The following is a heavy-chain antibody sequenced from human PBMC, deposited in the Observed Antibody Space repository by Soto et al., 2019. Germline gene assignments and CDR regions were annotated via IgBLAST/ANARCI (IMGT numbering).Heavy chain of an antibody. Sequence: EVQLLESGGGLVQPGGSLRLSCAASGLTFSSYAMNWVRQAPGKGLEWVSDISGSGGSTNYADSVKGRLTISRDNSKNTLYLQMNTLRAEDTAVYYCANGCGTTVTTCWYFDLWGRGTLVTVSS. V-gene: IGHV3-23*01. D-gene: IGHD4-17*01. J-gene: IGHJ2*01. CDR2: ISGSGGST. CDR3: ANGCGTTVTTCWYFDL. CDR1: GLTFSSYA.